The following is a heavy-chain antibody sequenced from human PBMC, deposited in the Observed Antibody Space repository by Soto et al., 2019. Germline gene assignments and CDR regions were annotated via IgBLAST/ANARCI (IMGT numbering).Heavy chain of an antibody. CDR1: GYTFSSYG. D-gene: IGHD1-1*01. Sequence: ASVKVSCKVSGYTFSSYGFTWVRQAPGQGLEWMGWITAYNDNTNYAQKFQGRVTMTRDTSTSTAYMELSSQRSEDTAVYYCAAGAARSGTRNYDYGMDVWGQGTTVTVSS. V-gene: IGHV1-18*01. CDR2: ITAYNDNT. J-gene: IGHJ6*02. CDR3: AAGAARSGTRNYDYGMDV.